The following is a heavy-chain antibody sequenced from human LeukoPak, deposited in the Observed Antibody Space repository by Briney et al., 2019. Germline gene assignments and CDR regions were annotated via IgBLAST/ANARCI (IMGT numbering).Heavy chain of an antibody. CDR1: GGSISNYY. J-gene: IGHJ3*02. D-gene: IGHD6-13*01. V-gene: IGHV4-59*01. Sequence: SETLSLTCTVSGGSISNYYWSWTRQPPRKGLEWIGYFYYSGSPNYNPSLKSRVTISVDTSKNQFSLKLSSVTAADSAVYYCARDLKQQLVLGAFDIWGQGTVVTASS. CDR3: ARDLKQQLVLGAFDI. CDR2: FYYSGSP.